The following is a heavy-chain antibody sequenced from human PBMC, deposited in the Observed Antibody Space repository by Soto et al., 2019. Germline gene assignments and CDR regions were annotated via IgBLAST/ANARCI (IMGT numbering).Heavy chain of an antibody. CDR1: GFTFSSYG. J-gene: IGHJ6*02. CDR3: AKDFYRLKFEYSSSHTYYYGMDV. Sequence: GGSLRLSCAASGFTFSSYGMHWVRQAPGKGLEWVAVISYDGSNKYYADSVKGRFTISRDNSKNTLYLQMNSLRAEDTAVYYCAKDFYRLKFEYSSSHTYYYGMDVWGQGTTVTVSS. V-gene: IGHV3-30*18. CDR2: ISYDGSNK. D-gene: IGHD6-6*01.